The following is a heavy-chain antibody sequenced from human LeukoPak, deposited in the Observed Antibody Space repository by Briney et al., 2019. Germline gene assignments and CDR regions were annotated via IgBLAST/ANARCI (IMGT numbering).Heavy chain of an antibody. V-gene: IGHV1-69*01. CDR3: AREWNYETSGYYYYY. CDR2: IIPLFGTA. CDR1: GGTFSWYG. Sequence: SVKVSCKASGGTFSWYGISWVRQAPGQGLEWMGGIIPLFGTANYAQKFQGRVTITADESTSTAYMELSRLRPEDTALYYCAREWNYETSGYYYYYWGQGTLVTVSS. J-gene: IGHJ4*02. D-gene: IGHD3-22*01.